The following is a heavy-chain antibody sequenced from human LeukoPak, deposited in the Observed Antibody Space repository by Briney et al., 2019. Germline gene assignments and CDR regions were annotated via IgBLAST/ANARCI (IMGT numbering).Heavy chain of an antibody. CDR3: ARERPRDSSGYETAFDY. CDR1: GYTFNDYY. D-gene: IGHD3-22*01. CDR2: INPNTGDT. V-gene: IGHV1-2*02. J-gene: IGHJ4*02. Sequence: ASVKVSCKASGYTFNDYYMQWVRQAPGQGLQWMGWINPNTGDTRYAQKIQGRIAMTRDTSMSTVYMELSGLRSDDTAVYYCARERPRDSSGYETAFDYWGQGTLVTVSS.